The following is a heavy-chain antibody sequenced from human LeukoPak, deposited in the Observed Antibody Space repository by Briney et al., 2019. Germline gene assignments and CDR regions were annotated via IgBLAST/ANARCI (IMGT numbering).Heavy chain of an antibody. CDR1: GYSFTSYW. D-gene: IGHD3-10*01. V-gene: IGHV5-51*01. CDR3: ARSRGSGSSPYYMDV. Sequence: GEPLKISCKGSGYSFTSYWIGWVRQMPGKGLEWMGSIYPGDSDTRYSPSFQGQVTISADKSISTSYLQLSSLKASATAMYYSARSRGSGSSPYYMDVWGKGTTVTVSS. J-gene: IGHJ6*03. CDR2: IYPGDSDT.